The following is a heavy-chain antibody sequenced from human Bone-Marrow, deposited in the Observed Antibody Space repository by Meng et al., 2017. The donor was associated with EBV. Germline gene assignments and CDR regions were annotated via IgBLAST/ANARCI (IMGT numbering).Heavy chain of an antibody. V-gene: IGHV4-39*01. Sequence: QLQLRVWGPGQVKPSRTLSLTGPVSGGSISTFYYWGWIRQPPGRGLEWIGSVHYTGSTYYSPSLKSRVTVSVDTSKNQFSLRLTSVTAADTAVYYCARPFPSWQSPRLDPFGAWGQGTLVTASS. CDR1: GGSISTFYY. D-gene: IGHD6-19*01. CDR3: ARPFPSWQSPRLDPFGA. CDR2: VHYTGST. J-gene: IGHJ5*02.